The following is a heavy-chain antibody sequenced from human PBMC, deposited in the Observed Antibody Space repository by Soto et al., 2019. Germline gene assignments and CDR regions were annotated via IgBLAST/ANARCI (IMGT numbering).Heavy chain of an antibody. Sequence: EVQLVESGGDLVQPGGSLSLSCAASGFTFSGHWMHWVRQVPGKGLEWVSRINTDGGSSAYADSVKGRFTISRDNAKNILYLQMNGLRAEDTAVYYCAREAGYCSRTSCYRRAFDTWGQGTTVTVSS. D-gene: IGHD2-2*01. CDR1: GFTFSGHW. J-gene: IGHJ3*02. CDR3: AREAGYCSRTSCYRRAFDT. CDR2: INTDGGSS. V-gene: IGHV3-74*03.